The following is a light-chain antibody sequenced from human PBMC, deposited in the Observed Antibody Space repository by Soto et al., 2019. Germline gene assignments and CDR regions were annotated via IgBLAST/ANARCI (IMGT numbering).Light chain of an antibody. V-gene: IGKV1-6*01. CDR2: AAS. CDR1: QGIRND. Sequence: IQMTQYPSTLSASVGDRVTITCRASQGIRNDLGWYQQKPGKAPNLLIYAASSLQSGVPSRFSGSGSGTDFTLTISSLQPEDFATYYCLQDYNYPRTFGQGTKVDIK. J-gene: IGKJ1*01. CDR3: LQDYNYPRT.